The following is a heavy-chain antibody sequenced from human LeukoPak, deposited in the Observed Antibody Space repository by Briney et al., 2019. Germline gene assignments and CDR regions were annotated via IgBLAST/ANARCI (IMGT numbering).Heavy chain of an antibody. CDR1: GFIFDDNA. Sequence: GGSLRLSCAASGFIFDDNAMYWVRQAPGKGLEWVSLISGDGATTHYADSVKGRFNISRDNSKSSLYLQMNSLRSEDSALYYCAKDNQRGGFQHWGQGTLVTVSS. J-gene: IGHJ1*01. D-gene: IGHD3-16*01. CDR3: AKDNQRGGFQH. CDR2: ISGDGATT. V-gene: IGHV3-43*02.